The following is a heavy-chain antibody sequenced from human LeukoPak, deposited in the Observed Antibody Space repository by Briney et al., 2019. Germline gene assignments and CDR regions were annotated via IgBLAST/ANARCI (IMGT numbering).Heavy chain of an antibody. Sequence: SETLSLTCAVSGASISSSYCTWIQQPAGEGLEWIGRISTGGSTNYNPSLKSRVTVSVDTSTNQFSLKLSSVTAADTAVYYCARENTMIRGAFDAFDIWGQGTMVTVSS. CDR2: ISTGGST. D-gene: IGHD3-10*01. CDR1: GASISSSY. CDR3: ARENTMIRGAFDAFDI. V-gene: IGHV4-4*07. J-gene: IGHJ3*02.